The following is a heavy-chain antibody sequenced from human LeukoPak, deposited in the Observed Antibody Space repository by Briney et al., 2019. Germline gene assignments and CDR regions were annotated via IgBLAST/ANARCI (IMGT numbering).Heavy chain of an antibody. CDR2: ISSSSTYI. CDR3: ARAEQQLVRGIYYYYYIDV. D-gene: IGHD6-13*01. V-gene: IGHV3-21*01. J-gene: IGHJ6*03. CDR1: GFTFSSYT. Sequence: GGSLRLSCAASGFTFSSYTMDWVRQAPGKGLEWVSPISSSSTYIYYVDSVKGRFTISRDNAKNSLYLQMNSLRAEDTAVYYCARAEQQLVRGIYYYYYIDVWGKGTTVTVSS.